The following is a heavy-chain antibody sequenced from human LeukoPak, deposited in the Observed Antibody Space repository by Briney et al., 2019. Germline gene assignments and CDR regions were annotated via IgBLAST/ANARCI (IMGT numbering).Heavy chain of an antibody. CDR1: GYTFTGYY. D-gene: IGHD2-2*03. V-gene: IGHV1-2*02. CDR2: INPNSGGT. Sequence: GASVKVSCKASGYTFTGYYMYWVRQAPGQGLEWMGWINPNSGGTNYAQEFQGRVTMTRAPSISTAYMALSRLRSADTAVYTWARELDSVGVPAAPQGIAPAGPPGYWSQGTLVTVSS. J-gene: IGHJ4*02. CDR3: ARELDSVGVPAAPQGIAPAGPPGY.